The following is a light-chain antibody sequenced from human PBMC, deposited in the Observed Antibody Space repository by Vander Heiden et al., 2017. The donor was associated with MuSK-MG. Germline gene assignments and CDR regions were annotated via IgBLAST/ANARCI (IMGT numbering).Light chain of an antibody. V-gene: IGKV1-39*01. J-gene: IGKJ4*01. CDR3: QDTYTAPHT. CDR1: QNIVNY. CDR2: GAS. Sequence: IQLTQSPSSLSASVGDRVTITCRASQNIVNYLNRYQQQTGKAPSILDDGASDLQSGDPSRGSGSGSETNFTITISSLQAVDLATYYGQDTYTAPHTFGGGTKVEIK.